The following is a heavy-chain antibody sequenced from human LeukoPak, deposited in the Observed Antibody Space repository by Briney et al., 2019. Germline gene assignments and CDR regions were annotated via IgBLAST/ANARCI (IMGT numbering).Heavy chain of an antibody. J-gene: IGHJ6*02. CDR1: GFTFSSYN. CDR2: ISSSSSYI. Sequence: KSGGSLRLSCAASGFTFSSYNMNWVRQALGKGLEWVSSISSSSSYIYYADSVKGRFTISRDNAKNSLYLQMNSLRAEDTAVYYCARSLFPTVTTCMDVWGQGTTVTVSS. CDR3: ARSLFPTVTTCMDV. D-gene: IGHD4-17*01. V-gene: IGHV3-21*01.